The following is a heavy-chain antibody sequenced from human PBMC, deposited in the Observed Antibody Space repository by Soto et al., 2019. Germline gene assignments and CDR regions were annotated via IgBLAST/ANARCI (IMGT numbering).Heavy chain of an antibody. J-gene: IGHJ4*02. V-gene: IGHV4-30-4*01. Sequence: QVQLQESGPGLVKPSQTLSLTCTVSGGSISSGDYYWSWIRQPPGKGLEWIGYIYYSGSTYYNPSLKRRVTISVDTSKNQFSLKLSSVTAADTAVYYCARVGAARGGYFDYWGQGTLVTVSS. D-gene: IGHD6-6*01. CDR1: GGSISSGDYY. CDR3: ARVGAARGGYFDY. CDR2: IYYSGST.